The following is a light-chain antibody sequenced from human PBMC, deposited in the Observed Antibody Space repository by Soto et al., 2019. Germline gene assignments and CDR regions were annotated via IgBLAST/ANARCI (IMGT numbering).Light chain of an antibody. Sequence: DIPMTQSPSSLSASVGDRVTITCRASQTIIRYLNWYQQKPGRAPNLLIYAASSLQSGVPSRFSGSGSGTEFTLTISSLQPEDFATYYCQQSYSTLFTFGPGTKVEIK. CDR3: QQSYSTLFT. J-gene: IGKJ3*01. CDR1: QTIIRY. V-gene: IGKV1-39*01. CDR2: AAS.